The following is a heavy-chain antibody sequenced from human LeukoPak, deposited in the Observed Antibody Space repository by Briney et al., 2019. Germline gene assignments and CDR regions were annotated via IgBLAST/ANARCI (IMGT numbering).Heavy chain of an antibody. Sequence: ASLKISCKASGYTFTRYGISWVRQAPGQGLEWMGWISAYNGNTNYAQKLQGRVTMTTDTSTSTAYMELRSLRSDDTAVYYCARDGPNGGNQYWGQGTLVTVSS. CDR1: GYTFTRYG. V-gene: IGHV1-18*01. CDR3: ARDGPNGGNQY. CDR2: ISAYNGNT. D-gene: IGHD4-23*01. J-gene: IGHJ4*02.